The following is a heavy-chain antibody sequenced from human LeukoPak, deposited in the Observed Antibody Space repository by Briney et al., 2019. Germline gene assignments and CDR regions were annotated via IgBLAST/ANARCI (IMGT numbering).Heavy chain of an antibody. CDR2: IYYSGST. Sequence: SETLSLTCTVSGGSISSYYWSWIRQPPGKGLEWIGYIYYSGSTNYNPSLKSRVTMSVDTSKNKFSLRLSSVTAADTAVYYCARHAGYGAFFDYWGQGTLVTVSS. J-gene: IGHJ4*02. CDR3: ARHAGYGAFFDY. V-gene: IGHV4-59*01. D-gene: IGHD4-17*01. CDR1: GGSISSYY.